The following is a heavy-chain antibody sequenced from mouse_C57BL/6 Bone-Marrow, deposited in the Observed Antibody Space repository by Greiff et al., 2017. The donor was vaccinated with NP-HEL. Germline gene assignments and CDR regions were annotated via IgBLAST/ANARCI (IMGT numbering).Heavy chain of an antibody. V-gene: IGHV14-4*01. CDR1: GFNIKDDY. J-gene: IGHJ2*01. CDR3: TTSWLLTVGY. CDR2: IDPENGDT. Sequence: VQLQQSGAELVRPGASVKLSCTASGFNIKDDYMHWVKQRPEQGLEWIGWIDPENGDTEYASEFQGKATITADTSSNTAYLQLSSLTSEDTAVYYCTTSWLLTVGYWGQGTTLTVSS. D-gene: IGHD2-3*01.